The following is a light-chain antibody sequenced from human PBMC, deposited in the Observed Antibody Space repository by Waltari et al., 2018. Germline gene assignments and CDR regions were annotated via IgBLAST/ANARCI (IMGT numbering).Light chain of an antibody. V-gene: IGLV1-47*01. CDR1: SSNLASNH. CDR3: AAWDDSLSGRV. J-gene: IGLJ3*02. Sequence: SVLTHPPSASGTTGQRVTLTCSGSSSNLASNHATWYQQPPALAPKLLIYRNNQRPSGVPDRFSGSKSGTSASLAISGLRSEDEADYYCAAWDDSLSGRVFGGGTKLTVL. CDR2: RNN.